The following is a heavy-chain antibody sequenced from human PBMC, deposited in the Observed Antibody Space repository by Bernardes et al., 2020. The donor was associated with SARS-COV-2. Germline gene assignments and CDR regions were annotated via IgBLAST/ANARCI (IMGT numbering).Heavy chain of an antibody. CDR3: ARVYSSSWEKYYFDY. V-gene: IGHV4-59*01. D-gene: IGHD6-13*01. CDR2: IYYSGST. CDR1: GGSISSYY. J-gene: IGHJ4*02. Sequence: SETLSLTCTVSGGSISSYYWSWIRQPPGKGLEWIGYIYYSGSTNYNPSLKSRVTISVDTSKNQFSLKLSSVTAADTAVYYCARVYSSSWEKYYFDYWGQGTLVTVSS.